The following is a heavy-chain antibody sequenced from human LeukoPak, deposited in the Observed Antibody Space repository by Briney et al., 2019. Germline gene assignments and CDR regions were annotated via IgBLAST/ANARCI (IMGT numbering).Heavy chain of an antibody. Sequence: GRSLRLSCAASGFTFDDYAMHWVRQAPGKGLEWVSGIGWNTGSIGYADSVKGRFTVSRDNAKNSLYLQMNSLRAEDTAFYYCAKATGRYYGYFFDYWGQGTLVTVSS. CDR3: AKATGRYYGYFFDY. J-gene: IGHJ4*02. CDR1: GFTFDDYA. V-gene: IGHV3-9*01. CDR2: IGWNTGSI. D-gene: IGHD1-26*01.